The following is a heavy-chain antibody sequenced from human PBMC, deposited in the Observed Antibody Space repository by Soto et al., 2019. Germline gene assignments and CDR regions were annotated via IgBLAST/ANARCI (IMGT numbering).Heavy chain of an antibody. CDR3: ARDYGQLVEWFDP. V-gene: IGHV3-30-3*01. D-gene: IGHD6-6*01. Sequence: GGSLRLSCAASGFTFSSYAMHWVRQAPGKGLEWVAVISYDGSNKYYADSVKGRFTISRDNSKNTLYLQMNSLRAEDTAVYYCARDYGQLVEWFDPWGQGTLVTVSS. CDR2: ISYDGSNK. CDR1: GFTFSSYA. J-gene: IGHJ5*02.